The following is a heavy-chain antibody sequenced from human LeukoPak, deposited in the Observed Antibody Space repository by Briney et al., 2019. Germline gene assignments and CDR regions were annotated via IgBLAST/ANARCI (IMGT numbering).Heavy chain of an antibody. J-gene: IGHJ4*02. D-gene: IGHD3-10*01. Sequence: GGSLRLSCAASGLTVSSNCMSWVRQAPGKGLEWVSFIYSGGNTYYADSVKGRFTISRDNSKNTVHLQMNSLRAEDTAMYYCAKDIGSYYDYWGQGILVTVSS. CDR2: IYSGGNT. V-gene: IGHV3-53*01. CDR3: AKDIGSYYDY. CDR1: GLTVSSNC.